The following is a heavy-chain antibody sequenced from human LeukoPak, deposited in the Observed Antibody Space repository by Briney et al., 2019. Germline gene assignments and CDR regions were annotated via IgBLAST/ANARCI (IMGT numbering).Heavy chain of an antibody. J-gene: IGHJ4*02. D-gene: IGHD5-24*01. CDR3: ARVGDGYQAYDY. CDR1: GYTFTSYY. V-gene: IGHV1-46*01. CDR2: INPSGGST. Sequence: ASVKVSCKASGYTFTSYYMHWVRQAPRQGLEWMGIINPSGGSTSYAQKFQGRVTMTRDMSTSTVYMELSSLRSEDTAVYYCARVGDGYQAYDYWGQGTLVTVSS.